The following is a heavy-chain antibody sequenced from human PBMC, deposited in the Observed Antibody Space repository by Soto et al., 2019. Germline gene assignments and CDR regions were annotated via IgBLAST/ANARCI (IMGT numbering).Heavy chain of an antibody. V-gene: IGHV4-30-2*06. Sequence: QPRLQESGSGVVRTSETLSLTCTVSGGSITHGGFSWSWIRQSPGKGLEWIGYIGHLENTYFHPTFKSRLTMSIDRSKNQFSLNLSSVTAADRAVYYCARGGGNDPFDSWGQGVLVSVSS. J-gene: IGHJ4*02. CDR2: IGHLENT. CDR1: GGSITHGGFS. CDR3: ARGGGNDPFDS. D-gene: IGHD5-12*01.